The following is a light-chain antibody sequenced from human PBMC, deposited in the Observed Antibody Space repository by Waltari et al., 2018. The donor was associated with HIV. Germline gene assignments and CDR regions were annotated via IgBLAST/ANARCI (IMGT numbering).Light chain of an antibody. CDR1: TSNVGSNF. Sequence: QSVLTQPPSASGTPGQRVTISCSGTTSNVGSNFVSWYQQLPGTAPKLLIYRDSRRPSGVPDRFSGSKSGASASLAISGLRSEDEGDYYCATWDGSLGGVYVFGAGTKVTVL. V-gene: IGLV1-47*01. CDR3: ATWDGSLGGVYV. CDR2: RDS. J-gene: IGLJ1*01.